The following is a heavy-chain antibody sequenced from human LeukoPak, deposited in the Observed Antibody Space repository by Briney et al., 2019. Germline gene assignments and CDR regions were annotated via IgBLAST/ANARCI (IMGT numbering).Heavy chain of an antibody. CDR2: ISAYNGNT. Sequence: ASVKVSCKASGYTFTSYGISWVRQAPGQGLEWMGWISAYNGNTNYAQKLQGRVTMTTDTSTSTAYMELRSLRSDDTAVYYCARSAYYYGSGSYDYWGQGTLVTVSS. V-gene: IGHV1-18*01. CDR1: GYTFTSYG. J-gene: IGHJ4*02. D-gene: IGHD3-10*01. CDR3: ARSAYYYGSGSYDY.